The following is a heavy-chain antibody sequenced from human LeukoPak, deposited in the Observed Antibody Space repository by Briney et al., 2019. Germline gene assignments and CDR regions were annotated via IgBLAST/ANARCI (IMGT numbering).Heavy chain of an antibody. CDR3: ARRLITFGGAIVDY. Sequence: SETLSLTCAVSGGSISSGGYSWSWIRQPPGKGLEWIGYIYHSGSTYYNPSLKSRVTISVDRSKNQFSLKLSSVTAADTAVYYCARRLITFGGAIVDYWGQGTLVTVSS. CDR1: GGSISSGGYS. V-gene: IGHV4-30-2*01. D-gene: IGHD3-16*02. J-gene: IGHJ4*02. CDR2: IYHSGST.